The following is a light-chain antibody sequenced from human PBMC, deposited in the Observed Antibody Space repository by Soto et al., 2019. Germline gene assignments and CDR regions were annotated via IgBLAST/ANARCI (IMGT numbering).Light chain of an antibody. CDR3: QTLGTGIPPVV. Sequence: QPVLTQSPSASASLGASVKLTCTLSSGHSSYAIAWHQQQPEKGPRYLLKLNSDGRHSKGDGTPDRFSGSSSGAERYLTISSLQSEAEADYSCQTLGTGIPPVVFGGGTKLTVL. J-gene: IGLJ2*01. V-gene: IGLV4-69*01. CDR2: LNSDGRH. CDR1: SGHSSYA.